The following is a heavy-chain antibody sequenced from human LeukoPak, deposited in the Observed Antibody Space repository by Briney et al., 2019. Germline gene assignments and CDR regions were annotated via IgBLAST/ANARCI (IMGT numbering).Heavy chain of an antibody. CDR3: ARVVGTVPYFDP. CDR1: GFTFSSYW. CDR2: IDGDGSGT. V-gene: IGHV3-74*01. Sequence: GSLRLSCAASGFTFSSYWMHWVRQAPGKGLVWVSRIDGDGSGTSYADSVKGRFTISRDNAKSTLYLQMNSLRVEDTGVYYCARVVGTVPYFDPWGQGTLVTVSS. D-gene: IGHD4-17*01. J-gene: IGHJ4*02.